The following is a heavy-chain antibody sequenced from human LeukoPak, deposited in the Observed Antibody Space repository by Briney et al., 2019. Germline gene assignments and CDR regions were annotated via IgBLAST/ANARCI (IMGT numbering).Heavy chain of an antibody. CDR3: AKDIGRVDTASTYMDV. Sequence: GGSLRLSCAASGFTFDDYAMHWVRQAPGKGLEWVSGISWNSFTIGYADSVKGRFAISRDNAKNSLYLQMNSLRVEDTALYYCAKDIGRVDTASTYMDVWGKGTTVTISS. V-gene: IGHV3-9*01. D-gene: IGHD5-18*01. J-gene: IGHJ6*03. CDR1: GFTFDDYA. CDR2: ISWNSFTI.